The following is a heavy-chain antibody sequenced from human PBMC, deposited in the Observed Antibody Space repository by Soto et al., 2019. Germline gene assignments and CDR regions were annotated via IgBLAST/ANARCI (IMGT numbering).Heavy chain of an antibody. J-gene: IGHJ4*02. Sequence: QVQLVESGGGVVQPGRSLRLSCAASGFTFSSYAMHWVRQAPGKGLEWVAVISYDGSNKYYADSVKGRFTISRDNSKNTLYLQMNRLRAEDTAVYYCARWRELGDYFDYWGQGTLVTVSS. CDR3: ARWRELGDYFDY. D-gene: IGHD1-26*01. CDR2: ISYDGSNK. CDR1: GFTFSSYA. V-gene: IGHV3-30-3*01.